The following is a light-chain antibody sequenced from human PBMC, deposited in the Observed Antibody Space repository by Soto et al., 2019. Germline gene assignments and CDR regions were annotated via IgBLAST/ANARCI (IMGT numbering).Light chain of an antibody. J-gene: IGKJ1*01. CDR2: DAS. CDR3: QQYNSYSRT. V-gene: IGKV1-5*01. Sequence: IQLTQSPSSLSASVGDRFTITCRASQSISSWLAWYQQKPGKXPKXXIYDASSLESGVPSRFSGSGSGTELTITISSLQPDDFETYYCQQYNSYSRTFGQGTKVDIK. CDR1: QSISSW.